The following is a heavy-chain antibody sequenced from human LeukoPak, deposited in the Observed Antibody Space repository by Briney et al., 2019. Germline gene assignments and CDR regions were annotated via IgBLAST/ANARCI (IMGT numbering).Heavy chain of an antibody. J-gene: IGHJ5*02. CDR3: ARETQSKSLGEISLYSEWFDP. Sequence: SVKVSCKASGGTFSSSAISWVRQAPGQGLEWMGRIIPILGIANYAQKFQGRVTITADKSTSTAYMELSSLRSEDTAVYYCARETQSKSLGEISLYSEWFDPWGQGTLVTVSS. V-gene: IGHV1-69*04. D-gene: IGHD3-16*01. CDR1: GGTFSSSA. CDR2: IIPILGIA.